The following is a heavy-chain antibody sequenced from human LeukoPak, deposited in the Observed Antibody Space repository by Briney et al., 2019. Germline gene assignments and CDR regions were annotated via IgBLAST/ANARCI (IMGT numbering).Heavy chain of an antibody. V-gene: IGHV3-69-1*01. CDR1: GFTFSDYD. J-gene: IGHJ3*02. CDR2: ISASPYI. D-gene: IGHD2/OR15-2a*01. Sequence: GGSLRLSCAASGFTFSDYDMHWVRQATGKGLEWVSSISASPYIYYADSVKDRFTISRDDSKNSLYLQMNSLRSEDTAVYYCARGGLSMQRRDLFDIWGQGTLVTVSS. CDR3: ARGGLSMQRRDLFDI.